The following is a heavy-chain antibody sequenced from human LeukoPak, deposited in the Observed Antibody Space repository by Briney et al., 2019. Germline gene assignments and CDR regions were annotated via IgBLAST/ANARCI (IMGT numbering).Heavy chain of an antibody. Sequence: GGSLRLSCEASGFTFSSYWMHWVRQAPAKGPEWVSRIQNDGSSTVYADSVKGRFTTSRDNAKNSVYLQMNSLRAEDTAVYYCARSLPAGPPITYYYVVDVWGQGTTVTVSS. CDR1: GFTFSSYW. CDR3: ARSLPAGPPITYYYVVDV. D-gene: IGHD2-2*01. V-gene: IGHV3-74*01. J-gene: IGHJ6*02. CDR2: IQNDGSST.